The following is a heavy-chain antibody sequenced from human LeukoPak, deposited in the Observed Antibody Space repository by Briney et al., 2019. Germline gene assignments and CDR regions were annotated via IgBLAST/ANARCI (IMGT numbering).Heavy chain of an antibody. CDR1: GFTFSNAW. CDR3: ATGRDFDL. CDR2: IKSKPDGETT. J-gene: IGHJ2*01. V-gene: IGHV3-15*01. Sequence: GGSLRLSCAGSGFTFSNAWMNWVRQAPGKGREGVGRIKSKPDGETTDYAVSVKGRFNISRDDSMNRLKTEDTAVYYCATGRDFDLWGRGTLVTVSS.